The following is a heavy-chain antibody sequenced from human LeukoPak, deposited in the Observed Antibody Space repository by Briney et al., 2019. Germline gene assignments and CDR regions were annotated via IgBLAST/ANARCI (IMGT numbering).Heavy chain of an antibody. D-gene: IGHD3-22*01. Sequence: GGSLRLSCAACGFTFSSYAMHWVRQAPGKGLEWVAVISYDGSNKYYADSVKGRFTISRDNSKNTLYLQMNSLGAEDTAVYYCARDGSYYDSSGYTPLNFDYWGQGTLVTVSS. CDR2: ISYDGSNK. J-gene: IGHJ4*02. CDR1: GFTFSSYA. V-gene: IGHV3-30-3*01. CDR3: ARDGSYYDSSGYTPLNFDY.